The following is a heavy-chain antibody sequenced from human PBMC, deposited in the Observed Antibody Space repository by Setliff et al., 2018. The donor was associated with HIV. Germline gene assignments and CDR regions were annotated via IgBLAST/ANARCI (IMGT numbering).Heavy chain of an antibody. V-gene: IGHV4-38-2*02. D-gene: IGHD2-21*02. Sequence: SETLSLTCTVSGYSISSGYYWGWIRQPPGKGLEWIGSIYHSGSTHYNPSLKSRVTISVDTSKNQFSLKLSSVTAADTAVYYCARAMRGVVVTNMYYYYGMDVWGQGTTVTVSS. CDR3: ARAMRGVVVTNMYYYYGMDV. J-gene: IGHJ6*02. CDR2: IYHSGST. CDR1: GYSISSGYY.